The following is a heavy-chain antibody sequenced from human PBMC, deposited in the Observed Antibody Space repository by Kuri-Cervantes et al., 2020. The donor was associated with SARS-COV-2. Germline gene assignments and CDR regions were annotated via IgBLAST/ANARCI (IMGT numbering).Heavy chain of an antibody. CDR2: IYYSGST. CDR3: AREDRPSGRYDY. CDR1: GGSISSSSYY. J-gene: IGHJ4*02. V-gene: IGHV4-39*02. Sequence: SETLSLTCTVTGGSISSSSYYWGWIRQPPGKGLEWIGSIYYSGSTYYNPSLKSRVTISVDTSKNHFSLKLSSVTAADTAVYYCAREDRPSGRYDYWGQGTLVTVSS. D-gene: IGHD1-26*01.